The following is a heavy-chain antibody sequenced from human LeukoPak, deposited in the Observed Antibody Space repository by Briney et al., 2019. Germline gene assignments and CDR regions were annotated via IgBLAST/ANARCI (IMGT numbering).Heavy chain of an antibody. CDR3: ARDAFSRISIFGVVSDAFDI. V-gene: IGHV3-7*01. Sequence: GGPLRLSCAASGFTFSSYWMTWVRQAPGKGLEWVANIKQDGSEKYYVDSMKGRFTISRDNAKNSLYLQMNSLRAEDTAVYYCARDAFSRISIFGVVSDAFDIWGQGTMVTVSS. CDR1: GFTFSSYW. CDR2: IKQDGSEK. D-gene: IGHD3-3*01. J-gene: IGHJ3*02.